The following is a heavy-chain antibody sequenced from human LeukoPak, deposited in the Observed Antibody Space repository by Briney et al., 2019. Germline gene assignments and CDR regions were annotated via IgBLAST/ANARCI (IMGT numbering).Heavy chain of an antibody. CDR3: ARGRSSYYYDSSGYFGY. J-gene: IGHJ4*02. CDR2: INHSGST. D-gene: IGHD3-22*01. V-gene: IGHV4-34*01. Sequence: PSETLSLTCAVYGGSFSGYYWSWIRQPPGKGLEWIGEINHSGSTNYNPSLKSRVTISVDTSKNQFSLKLSPVTPADTAVYYCARGRSSYYYDSSGYFGYWGQGTLVTVSS. CDR1: GGSFSGYY.